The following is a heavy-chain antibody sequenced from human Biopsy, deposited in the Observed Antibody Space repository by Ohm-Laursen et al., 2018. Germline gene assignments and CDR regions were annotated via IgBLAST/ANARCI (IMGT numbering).Heavy chain of an antibody. CDR1: GFTFSSYG. Sequence: SLRLSCTASGFTFSSYGMHWVRQAPGKGLEWVSLISNDGDIKDSADSMEGRFTISRDNSRNTLFLQMNSLKAEDTAVYYCAKDRFPYTSGYSSVFEYWGQGTLVTVSS. CDR3: AKDRFPYTSGYSSVFEY. V-gene: IGHV3-30*18. CDR2: ISNDGDIK. D-gene: IGHD3-22*01. J-gene: IGHJ4*02.